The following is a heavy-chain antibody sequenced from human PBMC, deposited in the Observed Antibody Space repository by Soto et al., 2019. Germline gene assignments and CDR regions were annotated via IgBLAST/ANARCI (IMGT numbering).Heavy chain of an antibody. D-gene: IGHD3-22*01. CDR1: GGSISSGGYS. CDR2: IYHSGST. Sequence: SETLSLTCAVSGGSISSGGYSWSWIRQPPGKGLEWIGYIYHSGSTYYNPSLKSRVTISVDRSKNQFSLKLSSVTAADTAVYYCARGGNMYYYDSSGYCFDYWGQGTLVTVSS. V-gene: IGHV4-30-2*01. CDR3: ARGGNMYYYDSSGYCFDY. J-gene: IGHJ4*02.